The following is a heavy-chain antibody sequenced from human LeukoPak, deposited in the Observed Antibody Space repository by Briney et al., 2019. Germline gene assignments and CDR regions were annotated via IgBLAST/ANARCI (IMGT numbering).Heavy chain of an antibody. J-gene: IGHJ6*03. CDR3: AKEGLPNRFSPNNYYFYYMDV. D-gene: IGHD1/OR15-1a*01. Sequence: GGSLRLSCAASGFTFDDYTMHWVRQAPGKGLEWVSLITWDGGNTYSADSVKGRFTISRDNSKNSLYLQMNSLRTEDTALYYCAKEGLPNRFSPNNYYFYYMDVWGKGTTVTVSS. CDR2: ITWDGGNT. V-gene: IGHV3-43*01. CDR1: GFTFDDYT.